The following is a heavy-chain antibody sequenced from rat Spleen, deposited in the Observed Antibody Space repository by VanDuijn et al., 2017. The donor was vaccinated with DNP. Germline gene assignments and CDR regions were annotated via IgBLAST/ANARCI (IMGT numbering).Heavy chain of an antibody. CDR2: ISSSGGTI. CDR3: TRGANWSLGFHSDY. D-gene: IGHD5-1*01. V-gene: IGHV5S13*01. J-gene: IGHJ2*01. Sequence: EVQVVESGGGLVQPGRSLRLSCAASGFTFSHSDMAWVRQSPTEGLEWVASISSSGGTIFYRDSVKGRFTGSRDNAKNTLYLQMDSLRSEDTATYYCTRGANWSLGFHSDYWGQGVMVTVSS. CDR1: GFTFSHSD.